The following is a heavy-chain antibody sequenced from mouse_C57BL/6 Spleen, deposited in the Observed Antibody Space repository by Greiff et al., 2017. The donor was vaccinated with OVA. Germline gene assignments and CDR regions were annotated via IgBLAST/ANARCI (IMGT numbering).Heavy chain of an antibody. CDR1: GYTFTSYG. CDR3: ARSGGSSYWFAY. V-gene: IGHV1-81*01. D-gene: IGHD1-1*01. J-gene: IGHJ3*01. CDR2: IYPRSGNT. Sequence: VQLQESGAELARPGASVKLSCKASGYTFTSYGISWVKQRTGQGLEWIGEIYPRSGNTYYNEKFKGKATLTADKSSSTAYMELRSLTSEDSAVYFCARSGGSSYWFAYWGQGTLVTVSA.